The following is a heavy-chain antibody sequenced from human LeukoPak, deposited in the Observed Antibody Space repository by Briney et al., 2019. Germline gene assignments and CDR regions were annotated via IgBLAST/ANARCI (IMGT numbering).Heavy chain of an antibody. Sequence: SETLSLTCTVSGGSMNTYYWSWIRQPPGKGLEWIGNIYYSGSTYYNPSLKSRVTISVDRSKNQFSLKLSSVTAADTAVYYCASGCSSTSCYESAFDIWGQGTMVTVSS. J-gene: IGHJ3*02. CDR2: IYYSGST. CDR1: GGSMNTYY. D-gene: IGHD2-2*01. V-gene: IGHV4-59*12. CDR3: ASGCSSTSCYESAFDI.